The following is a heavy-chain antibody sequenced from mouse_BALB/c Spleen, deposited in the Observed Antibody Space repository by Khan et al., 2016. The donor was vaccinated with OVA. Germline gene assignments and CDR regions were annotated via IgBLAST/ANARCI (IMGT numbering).Heavy chain of an antibody. Sequence: QVQLKESGPELVRPGVSVKISCKGSGDTFTDYSMHWVQQSHAKSLEWIGVISTDSVNTNYNQKFKGKATLTVDKSSSTAYMELARMTSEDSAIYYCAIRDYFDYWGQGTTLTVSS. V-gene: IGHV1S137*01. CDR3: AIRDYFDY. J-gene: IGHJ2*01. CDR2: ISTDSVNT. CDR1: GDTFTDYS.